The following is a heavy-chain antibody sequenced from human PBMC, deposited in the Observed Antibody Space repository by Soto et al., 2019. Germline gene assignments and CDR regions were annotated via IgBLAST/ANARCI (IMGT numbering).Heavy chain of an antibody. CDR2: ISYDGSNK. J-gene: IGHJ4*02. D-gene: IGHD4-17*01. Sequence: QVQLVESGGGVVQPGRSLRLSCAASGFTFSSYGMHWVRQAPGKGLEWVAVISYDGSNKYYADSVKGRFTISRDNSKNTLYLQMNSLRAEDTAVYYCAKGGTTVTAFDYWGQGTLVTVSS. CDR1: GFTFSSYG. CDR3: AKGGTTVTAFDY. V-gene: IGHV3-30*18.